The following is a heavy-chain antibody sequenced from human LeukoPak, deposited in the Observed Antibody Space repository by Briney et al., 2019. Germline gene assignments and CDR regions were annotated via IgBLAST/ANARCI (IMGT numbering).Heavy chain of an antibody. CDR1: GFSFSSYE. J-gene: IGHJ4*02. CDR3: ARDVGFGGYSRGIFDY. V-gene: IGHV3-48*03. CDR2: ISSSGSTK. D-gene: IGHD3-10*01. Sequence: GGSLRLPCAASGFSFSSYEMNWVRQAPGKGLEWVSYISSSGSTKYYADSVKGRFTMSRDNAKNSLYLQMNSLRAEDTAVYYCARDVGFGGYSRGIFDYWGQGTLVTVSS.